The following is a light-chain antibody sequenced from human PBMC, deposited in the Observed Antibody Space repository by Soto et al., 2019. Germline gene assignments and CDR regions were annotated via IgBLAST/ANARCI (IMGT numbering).Light chain of an antibody. J-gene: IGKJ2*01. Sequence: DIQMTQSPSSLSASVGDRVTITCRASQSISSYLNWYQQKPGKAPKLLIYAASSLQSDVPSRFSGSGSGTDFTLTISSLQPEDFATYYCQQSYSTPGYTFGQGTKLEIK. CDR2: AAS. CDR1: QSISSY. CDR3: QQSYSTPGYT. V-gene: IGKV1-39*01.